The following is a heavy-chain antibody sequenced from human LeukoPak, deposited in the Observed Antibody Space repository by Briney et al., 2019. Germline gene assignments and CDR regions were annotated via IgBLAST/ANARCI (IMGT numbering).Heavy chain of an antibody. CDR3: ARDSTRWYF. Sequence: PSETLSLTCTVSGGSISSYYWSWIRQPPGKGLEWIGYIYYSGSTDYNPSLKSRVTISVDTSKNQFSLKLSSVTDADTAVYYCARDSTRWYFWGQGTLVTVSS. D-gene: IGHD2-2*01. J-gene: IGHJ4*02. CDR1: GGSISSYY. CDR2: IYYSGST. V-gene: IGHV4-59*12.